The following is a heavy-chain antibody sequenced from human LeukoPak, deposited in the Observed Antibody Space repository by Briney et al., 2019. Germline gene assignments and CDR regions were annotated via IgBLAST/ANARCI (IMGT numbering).Heavy chain of an antibody. Sequence: PSETLSLTCAVYGGSFSGYYWSWIRQPPGKGLEWIGEINHSGSTNYNPSLKSRVTISVDTSKNQFSLKLTSVTAADTAVYYCAKSNCYGLVDIWGQGTMVTVSS. V-gene: IGHV4-34*01. D-gene: IGHD3-10*01. CDR1: GGSFSGYY. J-gene: IGHJ3*02. CDR2: INHSGST. CDR3: AKSNCYGLVDI.